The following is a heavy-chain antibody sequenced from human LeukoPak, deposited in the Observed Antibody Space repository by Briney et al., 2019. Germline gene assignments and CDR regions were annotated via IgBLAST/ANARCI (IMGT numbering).Heavy chain of an antibody. V-gene: IGHV4-39*07. CDR2: IYYSGST. CDR3: AREGSGYSYGWGYYYYYMDV. Sequence: PSETLSLTCTVSGGSISSSSYYWGWIRQPPGKGLEWIGSIYYSGSTYYNPSLKSRVTISVDTSKNQFSLKLSSVTAADTAVYYCAREGSGYSYGWGYYYYYMDVWGKGTTVTVSS. CDR1: GGSISSSSYY. J-gene: IGHJ6*03. D-gene: IGHD5-18*01.